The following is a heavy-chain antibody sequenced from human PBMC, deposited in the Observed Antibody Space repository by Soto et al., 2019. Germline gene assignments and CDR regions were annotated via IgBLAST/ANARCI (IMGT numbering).Heavy chain of an antibody. CDR3: AKDRLSYCGGDCSNYYYGMDV. Sequence: GGSLRLSWTASGGTCSSYAMSWVRQEKEKGLEWVSAISGSGGSTYYADSVKGRFTISRDNSKNTLYLQMNSLRAEDTAVYYCAKDRLSYCGGDCSNYYYGMDVCAQGTTVTVSS. V-gene: IGHV3-23*01. CDR2: ISGSGGST. CDR1: GGTCSSYA. J-gene: IGHJ6*02. D-gene: IGHD2-21*02.